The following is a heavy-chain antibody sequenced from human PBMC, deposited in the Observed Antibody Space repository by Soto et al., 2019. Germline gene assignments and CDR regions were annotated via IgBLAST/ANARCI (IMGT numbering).Heavy chain of an antibody. J-gene: IGHJ5*02. V-gene: IGHV3-21*01. CDR2: ISSSSSYI. Sequence: GGSLRLSCAASGFTFSSYSMNLVRQAPGKGLEWVSSISSSSSYIYYADSVKGRFTISRGNAKNSLYLQMNSLRAEDTAVYYCARVEEWLVPRLEPWGQGTLVTVSS. CDR1: GFTFSSYS. CDR3: ARVEEWLVPRLEP. D-gene: IGHD6-19*01.